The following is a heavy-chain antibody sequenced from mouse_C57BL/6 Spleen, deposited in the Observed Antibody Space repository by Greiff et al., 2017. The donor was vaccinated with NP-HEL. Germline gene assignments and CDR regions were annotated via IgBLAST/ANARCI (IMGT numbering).Heavy chain of an antibody. J-gene: IGHJ2*01. Sequence: EVKLVESGGGLVKPGGSLKLSCAASGFTFSDYGMHWVRQAPEKGLEWVAYISSGSSTIYYADTVKGRFTISRDNAKNTLFLQMTSLRSEDTAMYYCARGGLAGVDYWGQRTTLTVSS. CDR1: GFTFSDYG. CDR2: ISSGSSTI. D-gene: IGHD4-1*01. V-gene: IGHV5-17*01. CDR3: ARGGLAGVDY.